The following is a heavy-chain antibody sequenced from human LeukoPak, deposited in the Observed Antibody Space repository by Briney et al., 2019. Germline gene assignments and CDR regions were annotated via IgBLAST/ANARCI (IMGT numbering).Heavy chain of an antibody. D-gene: IGHD6-13*01. CDR2: ISASGTST. J-gene: IGHJ4*02. V-gene: IGHV3-23*01. Sequence: GGSLRLSCAASGFFFSKYAISWVRQAPGKGLEWVSAISASGTSTYYAVSVKGRFTISRDNSKNTLYLQMNSLRAEDTAVYYCAKDLFYVKRDAADTDFWGQGTLVTISS. CDR1: GFFFSKYA. CDR3: AKDLFYVKRDAADTDF.